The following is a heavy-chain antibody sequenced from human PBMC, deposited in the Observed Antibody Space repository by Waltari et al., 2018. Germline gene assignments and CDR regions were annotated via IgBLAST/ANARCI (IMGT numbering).Heavy chain of an antibody. V-gene: IGHV3-23*01. J-gene: IGHJ4*02. D-gene: IGHD4-17*01. Sequence: VQLLESGGGLVQSGGSVRLSCAASGFTFRRFPLNWVRQAPGKGVEWVSVISGSGGSTDYADSVKGRFTISRDNSKNTLYLQMNNLRVEDTAVYYCASSLYGDYTQIWGRVFDYWGQGTLVTVSS. CDR2: ISGSGGST. CDR1: GFTFRRFP. CDR3: ASSLYGDYTQIWGRVFDY.